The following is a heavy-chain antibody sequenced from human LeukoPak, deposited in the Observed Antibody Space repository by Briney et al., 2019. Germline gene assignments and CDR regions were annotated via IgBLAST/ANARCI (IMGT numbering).Heavy chain of an antibody. D-gene: IGHD1-26*01. CDR3: AREGLVGATPYAFDI. Sequence: SETLSLTCTVSGGSISSYFWSWIRQPAGKGLEWIGRIYTSGSTNYNPSLRSRVTMSVDTSKNQFSLKLSSVTAADTAVYYCAREGLVGATPYAFDIWGQGTMVTVSS. CDR1: GGSISSYF. V-gene: IGHV4-4*07. J-gene: IGHJ3*02. CDR2: IYTSGST.